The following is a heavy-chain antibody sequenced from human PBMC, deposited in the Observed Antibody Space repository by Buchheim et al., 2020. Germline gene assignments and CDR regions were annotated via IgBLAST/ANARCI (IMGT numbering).Heavy chain of an antibody. J-gene: IGHJ6*02. CDR3: AKDRESGYSYGWAYYYYGMDV. CDR1: GFTFSSYG. CDR2: ISYDGSNK. Sequence: QVQLVESGGGVVQPGRSLRLSCAASGFTFSSYGMHWVRQAPGKGLEWVAVISYDGSNKYYADSVKGRFTISRDNSKNTLYLQMNSLRAEDTAVYYCAKDRESGYSYGWAYYYYGMDVWGQGTT. D-gene: IGHD5-18*01. V-gene: IGHV3-30*18.